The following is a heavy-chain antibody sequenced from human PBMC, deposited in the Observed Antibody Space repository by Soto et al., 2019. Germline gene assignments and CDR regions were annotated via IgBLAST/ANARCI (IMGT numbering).Heavy chain of an antibody. CDR2: INPYNGDT. V-gene: IGHV1-18*04. CDR1: GYPFTSYD. J-gene: IGHJ4*02. CDR3: ARDPVAGHFDH. D-gene: IGHD6-19*01. Sequence: QIQLVQSGGEVRTAGASVRVSCKTSGYPFTSYDISWVRQAPGQGLEWMGWINPYNGDTNYTQKFQGRVTMTKDTSTTTVYMELRSLTLDDTAVYFCARDPVAGHFDHRGQGTLVTVSS.